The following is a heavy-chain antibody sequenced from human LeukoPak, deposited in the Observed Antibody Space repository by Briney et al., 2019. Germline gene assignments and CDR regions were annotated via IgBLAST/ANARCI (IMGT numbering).Heavy chain of an antibody. J-gene: IGHJ6*03. CDR2: ISSNGGST. Sequence: GGSLRLSCAASGFPYSNYAMHWVRQAPGKGLEYVSAISSNGGSTYYANSVKGRFTISRDNSKNTLYLQMGSLRAEDMAVYYCARDLKGYGNYYMDVWGKGTTVTVSS. CDR1: GFPYSNYA. D-gene: IGHD3-16*01. V-gene: IGHV3-64*01. CDR3: ARDLKGYGNYYMDV.